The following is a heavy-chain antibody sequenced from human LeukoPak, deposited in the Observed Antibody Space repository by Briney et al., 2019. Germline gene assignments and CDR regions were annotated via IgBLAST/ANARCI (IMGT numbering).Heavy chain of an antibody. D-gene: IGHD3-22*01. CDR2: IYYTGST. J-gene: IGHJ4*02. CDR3: ARGYYYDYSGPDFDY. V-gene: IGHV4-59*01. Sequence: SETLSLTCSVSGGSIISYYWSWIRQPPGKGLEWIGYIYYTGSTNSNPSLKSRVTISVEKSKNQFSLRLTSVTAADTAVYYCARGYYYDYSGPDFDYWGQGTLVTVSS. CDR1: GGSIISYY.